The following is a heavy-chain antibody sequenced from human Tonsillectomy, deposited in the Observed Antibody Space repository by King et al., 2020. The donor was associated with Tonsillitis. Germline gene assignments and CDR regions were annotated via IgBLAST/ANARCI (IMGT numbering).Heavy chain of an antibody. CDR3: VAGYGWLPDY. CDR2: IKQDGSET. Sequence: VQLVESGGGLVQPGGSLKLSCAASGFSFSSCWMNWVRQAPGKGLEWVAIIKQDGSETHYVDSVMGRFTISRDKAKNSLYLQIHSLRAEDTAVYFCVAGYGWLPDYWGQGTLVTVSS. D-gene: IGHD5-18*01. J-gene: IGHJ4*02. CDR1: GFSFSSCW. V-gene: IGHV3-7*03.